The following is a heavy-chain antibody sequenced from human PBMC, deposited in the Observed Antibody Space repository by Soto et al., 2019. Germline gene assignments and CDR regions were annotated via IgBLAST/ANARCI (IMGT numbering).Heavy chain of an antibody. CDR3: ARGRVGATTDYFDY. V-gene: IGHV4-39*07. CDR1: GASIKNDNYY. CDR2: IYYSGNT. Sequence: QVQLQESGPGLVKPSETLSLTCTVSGASIKNDNYYWGWIRQSPGKGLEWIASIYYSGNTYYNPSLKSRVTISVDTSKNQFSLKLSAVTAADTAVYYCARGRVGATTDYFDYWGQGTLVTVSS. D-gene: IGHD1-26*01. J-gene: IGHJ4*02.